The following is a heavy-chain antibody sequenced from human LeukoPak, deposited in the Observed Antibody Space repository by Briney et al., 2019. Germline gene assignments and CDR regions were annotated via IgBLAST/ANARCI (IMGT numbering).Heavy chain of an antibody. V-gene: IGHV3-7*01. D-gene: IGHD2-8*01. CDR1: GFTFTSYW. J-gene: IGHJ4*02. Sequence: GGSLRLSCAASGFTFTSYWMTWVRQAPGKGLEWLTNINEDGSVKHYVDSVRGRFTISRDNAKSSLYLQMNSLRAEDTAVYYCARASGYCTNGVCYGKPPDYWGQGTLVTVSS. CDR3: ARASGYCTNGVCYGKPPDY. CDR2: INEDGSVK.